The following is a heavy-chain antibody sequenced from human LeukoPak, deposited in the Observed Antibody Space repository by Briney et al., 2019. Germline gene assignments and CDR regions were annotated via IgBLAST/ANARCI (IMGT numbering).Heavy chain of an antibody. CDR2: TSSSSSTI. V-gene: IGHV3-48*02. CDR3: AREGDSSGPSVGLDY. CDR1: GFTFSSYS. Sequence: GGSLRLSCAASGFTFSSYSMNWVRQAPGKGLEWVSYTSSSSSTIYHADSVKGRFTISRDDAKNTLDLQMNSLRDEDTAVYYCAREGDSSGPSVGLDYWGQGTLVTVPS. J-gene: IGHJ4*02. D-gene: IGHD3-22*01.